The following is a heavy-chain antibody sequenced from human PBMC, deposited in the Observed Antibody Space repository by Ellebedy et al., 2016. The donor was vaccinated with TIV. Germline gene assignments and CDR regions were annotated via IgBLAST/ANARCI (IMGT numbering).Heavy chain of an antibody. CDR1: GFALRSDW. Sequence: GGSLRLSCVASGFALRSDWVTWVRQAPGKGLEWVANISPDGSQISYVDSVKGRFTIYRDNAKNSVYLHMDSLRAEDTAMYFCTRDVAYFRFDYWGQGTLVTVSS. CDR3: TRDVAYFRFDY. D-gene: IGHD3-16*01. CDR2: ISPDGSQI. J-gene: IGHJ4*02. V-gene: IGHV3-7*03.